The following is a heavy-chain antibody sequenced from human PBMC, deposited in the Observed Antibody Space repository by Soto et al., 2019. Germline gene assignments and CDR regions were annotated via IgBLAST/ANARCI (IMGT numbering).Heavy chain of an antibody. CDR2: ISAYNNNT. D-gene: IGHD6-6*01. J-gene: IGHJ5*02. CDR1: GYIFTSYG. CDR3: SRGSSSWFDP. Sequence: QVQLVQSGAEVKKPGASVKVSCKASGYIFTSYGITWVRQAPGQGLEWMGWISAYNNNTNYAQNLQGRVTMTTDTSTTTAYMELRSLRSDDTAVYYCSRGSSSWFDPWGQGTLVSISS. V-gene: IGHV1-18*01.